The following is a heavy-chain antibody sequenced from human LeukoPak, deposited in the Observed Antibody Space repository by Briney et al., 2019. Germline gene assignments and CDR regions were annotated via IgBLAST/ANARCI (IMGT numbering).Heavy chain of an antibody. D-gene: IGHD6-19*01. J-gene: IGHJ6*02. CDR1: GYTFTSYA. V-gene: IGHV1-3*01. Sequence: ASVKVSCKASGYTFTSYAMHWVRQAPGQRLEWMGWINAGNGNTKYSQKFQGRVTTTRDTSASTAYMELSSLRSEDTAVYYCAREWKGSGWYAFYYYGMDVWGQGTTVTVSS. CDR3: AREWKGSGWYAFYYYGMDV. CDR2: INAGNGNT.